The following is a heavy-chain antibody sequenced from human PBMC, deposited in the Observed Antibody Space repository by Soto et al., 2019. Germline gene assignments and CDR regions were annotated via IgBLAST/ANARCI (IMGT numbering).Heavy chain of an antibody. CDR1: GFTFSSYA. D-gene: IGHD6-13*01. Sequence: EVQLLESGGGLVQPGGSLRLSCAACGFTFSSYAMSWVRQAPGKGLEWVSAISGSGGSTYYADSVKGRFTISRDNSKNTLYLQMNSLRAEDTAVYYCAKVRVSSSSWYDFRGGFDYWGQGTLVTVSS. J-gene: IGHJ4*02. CDR2: ISGSGGST. V-gene: IGHV3-23*01. CDR3: AKVRVSSSSWYDFRGGFDY.